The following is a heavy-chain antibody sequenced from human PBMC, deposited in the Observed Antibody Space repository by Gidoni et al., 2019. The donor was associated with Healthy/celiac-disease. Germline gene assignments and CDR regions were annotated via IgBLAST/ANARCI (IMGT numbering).Heavy chain of an antibody. D-gene: IGHD6-13*01. CDR2: IYTSGST. J-gene: IGHJ4*02. CDR3: ARGRRRYSSSWDYYFDY. CDR1: GGSISSGSYY. Sequence: QVQLQESGPGLVKPSQTLSLTCTVSGGSISSGSYYWSWIRQPAGKGLEWIGRIYTSGSTNYNPSLKSRVTISVDTSKNQFSLKLSSVTAADTAVYYCARGRRRYSSSWDYYFDYWGQGTLVTVSS. V-gene: IGHV4-61*02.